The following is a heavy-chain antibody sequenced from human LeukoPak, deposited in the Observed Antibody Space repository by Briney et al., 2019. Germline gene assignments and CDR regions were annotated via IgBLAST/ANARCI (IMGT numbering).Heavy chain of an antibody. CDR2: IYYSGST. Sequence: PGGSLRLSCAASGFTVSSNYMGWIRQPPGKGLEWIGYIYYSGSTNYNPSLKSRVTISVDTPKNQFSLRLSSVTAADTALYYCARYCSGGSCYLEGFDPWGQGTLVTVSS. V-gene: IGHV4-59*08. D-gene: IGHD2-15*01. J-gene: IGHJ5*02. CDR3: ARYCSGGSCYLEGFDP. CDR1: GFTVSSNY.